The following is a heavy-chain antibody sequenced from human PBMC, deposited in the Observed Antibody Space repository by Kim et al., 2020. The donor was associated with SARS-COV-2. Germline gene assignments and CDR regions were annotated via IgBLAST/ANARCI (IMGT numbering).Heavy chain of an antibody. CDR1: GGSVSSGAYY. V-gene: IGHV4-39*01. CDR3: AVDYNILTGYYWGWFDP. CDR2: VFYSGDT. J-gene: IGHJ5*02. Sequence: SETLSLTCTVSGGSVSSGAYYWGWIRQPPGKGLQWIGSVFYSGDTYYNPSLQSRVSMAVDTSKNQFSLRLSSVTAADTALYYCAVDYNILTGYYWGWFDP. D-gene: IGHD3-9*01.